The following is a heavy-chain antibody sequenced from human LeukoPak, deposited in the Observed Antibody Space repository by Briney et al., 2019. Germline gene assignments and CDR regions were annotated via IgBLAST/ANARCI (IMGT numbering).Heavy chain of an antibody. CDR1: GFTFSSFA. CDR2: ISYDGSNE. V-gene: IGHV3-30*04. CDR3: ARSYCSGLSCYLFDY. D-gene: IGHD2-15*01. Sequence: PGGSLRLSCAASGFTFSSFALHWVRQTPGEGLEWVALISYDGSNEYYADSVKGRFTISGDNPKNTLNLQMNSLRAEDTAVYYCARSYCSGLSCYLFDYWGQGTLVAVSS. J-gene: IGHJ4*02.